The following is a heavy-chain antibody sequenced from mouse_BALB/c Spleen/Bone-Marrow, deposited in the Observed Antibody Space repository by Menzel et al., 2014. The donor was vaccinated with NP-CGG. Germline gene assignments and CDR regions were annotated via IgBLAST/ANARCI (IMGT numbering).Heavy chain of an antibody. V-gene: IGHV5-9-3*01. CDR2: ISSGGSYA. CDR1: GFTFSSYG. J-gene: IGHJ4*01. D-gene: IGHD1-1*02. Sequence: EVKLMESGGGLVKPGGSLKLSCAASGFTFSSYGVSWVRQTPEKRLEGVATISSGGSYAYYPDSVKGRFTISRDNAKNTLYLQMSSLRSEDTAMYYCTRQRGDYAMDYWGLGTSVTVSS. CDR3: TRQRGDYAMDY.